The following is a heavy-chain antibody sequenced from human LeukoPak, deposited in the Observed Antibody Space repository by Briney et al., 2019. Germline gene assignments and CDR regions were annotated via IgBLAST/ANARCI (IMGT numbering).Heavy chain of an antibody. J-gene: IGHJ5*02. CDR1: GYKLTNNW. D-gene: IGHD6-13*01. CDR3: VRFALTSSLDH. CDR2: IYPGYSDA. V-gene: IGHV5-51*01. Sequence: VESPKISCKISGYKLTNNWIGWVRQVPGKGLEGMGLIYPGYSDAKYSPSFQGQVTLSVDASISTAYLQLSGLRASDTAIYYCVRFALTSSLDHWGQGTLVTVSS.